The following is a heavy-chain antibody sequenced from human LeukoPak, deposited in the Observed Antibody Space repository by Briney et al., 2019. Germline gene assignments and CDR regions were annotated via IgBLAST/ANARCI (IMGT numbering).Heavy chain of an antibody. D-gene: IGHD2-2*01. J-gene: IGHJ3*02. CDR3: ARVLGYCSSTSCSYAFDI. CDR2: INPKSGGT. V-gene: IGHV1-2*02. Sequence: ASVKVSCKASGYTFTGYYMHWVRQAPGQGLEWMGWINPKSGGTNYAQKFQGRVTMTRDTSISTAYMELSRLRSDDTAVYYCARVLGYCSSTSCSYAFDIWGQGTMVTVSS. CDR1: GYTFTGYY.